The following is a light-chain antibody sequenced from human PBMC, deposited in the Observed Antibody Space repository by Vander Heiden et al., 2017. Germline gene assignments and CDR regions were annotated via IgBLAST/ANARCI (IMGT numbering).Light chain of an antibody. CDR1: SSDVGSYNL. CDR3: CSHAGSSAPWV. CDR2: EVS. Sequence: QSALTQPASVSGSPGQSFTISCTGTSSDVGSYNLVSWYQQHPGKAPKLMIYEVSKRPSGVSNRFSGSKSGNTASLTISGLQAEDEADYYCCSHAGSSAPWVFGGGTRLTVL. J-gene: IGLJ3*02. V-gene: IGLV2-23*02.